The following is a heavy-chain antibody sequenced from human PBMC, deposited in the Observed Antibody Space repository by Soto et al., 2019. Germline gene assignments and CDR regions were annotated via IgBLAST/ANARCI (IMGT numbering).Heavy chain of an antibody. J-gene: IGHJ6*02. CDR2: IYSGGST. CDR3: ARDPGYDSSGYYYAGYYGMDV. V-gene: IGHV3-53*01. Sequence: GGSLRLSCAASGFTVSSNYMSWVRQAPGKGLEWVSVIYSGGSTYYADSVKGRFTISRDNSKNTLYLQMNSLRAEDTAVYYCARDPGYDSSGYYYAGYYGMDVWGQGTTVTVS. D-gene: IGHD3-22*01. CDR1: GFTVSSNY.